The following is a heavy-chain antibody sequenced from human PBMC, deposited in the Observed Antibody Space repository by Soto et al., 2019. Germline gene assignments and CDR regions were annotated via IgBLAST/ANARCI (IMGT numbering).Heavy chain of an antibody. CDR2: ISGSGGDT. D-gene: IGHD1-26*01. CDR1: GLTFSGHA. V-gene: IGHV3-23*01. J-gene: IGHJ4*01. Sequence: GGALRLSSEDSGLTFSGHAMNWVRQSPGKGLEWVSVISGSGGDTYYADSVKGRFTISRDNSKNTVYLQMNSLRAEDTAIYYCSKDPPIVGATGGYYFDSWGHGTLVTVSS. CDR3: SKDPPIVGATGGYYFDS.